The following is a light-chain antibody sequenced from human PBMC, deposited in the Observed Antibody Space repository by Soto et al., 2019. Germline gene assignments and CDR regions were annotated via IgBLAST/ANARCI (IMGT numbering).Light chain of an antibody. CDR1: SGSVSTSYY. J-gene: IGLJ3*02. Sequence: QTVVTQEPSFSVSRGRTVTLTCGLSSGSVSTSYYPSWYQQTPGQAPRTLIYSTNTRSSGVPDRFSASILGNKAALTITGAQADDEADYYCALYMGSGIWVFGGGTKLTVL. CDR2: STN. CDR3: ALYMGSGIWV. V-gene: IGLV8-61*01.